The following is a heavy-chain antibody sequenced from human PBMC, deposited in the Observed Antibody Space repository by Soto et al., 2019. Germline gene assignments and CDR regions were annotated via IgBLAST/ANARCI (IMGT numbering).Heavy chain of an antibody. CDR2: IIPMFGIA. J-gene: IGHJ6*02. V-gene: IGHV1-69*08. CDR3: ARDSGRSDVVPAAISAMDV. Sequence: QVQLVQSGAEVKKPGSSVKVSCKGSGGNRYTITWVRQAPGQGLEWMGRIIPMFGIATYAQNFRGRVTISADKSTSTAYMELGSLRSEDTAVYYCARDSGRSDVVPAAISAMDVWGQGTTVTVSS. D-gene: IGHD2-2*01. CDR1: GGNRYT.